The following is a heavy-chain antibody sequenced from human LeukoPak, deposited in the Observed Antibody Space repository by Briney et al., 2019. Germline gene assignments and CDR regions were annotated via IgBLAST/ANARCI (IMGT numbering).Heavy chain of an antibody. Sequence: SETLSLTCTVSGGSISSYYWSWIRQPPGKGLEWIGYIYHSGSTYYNPSLKSRVTISVDRSKNQFSLKLSSVTAADTAVYYCARGRGSDPPRVAFDIWGQGTMVTVSS. V-gene: IGHV4-59*12. J-gene: IGHJ3*02. CDR1: GGSISSYY. D-gene: IGHD3-16*01. CDR3: ARGRGSDPPRVAFDI. CDR2: IYHSGST.